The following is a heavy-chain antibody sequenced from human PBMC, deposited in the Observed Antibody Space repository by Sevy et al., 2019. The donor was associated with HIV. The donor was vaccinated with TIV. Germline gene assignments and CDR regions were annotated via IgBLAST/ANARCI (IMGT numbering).Heavy chain of an antibody. D-gene: IGHD1-26*01. CDR1: GFTFSSYW. V-gene: IGHV3-74*01. CDR3: AREYSGTYYYFDY. J-gene: IGHJ4*02. CDR2: INSDGSST. Sequence: GGSLRLSCAVSGFTFSSYWMHWVRQAPGKGLVWVSRINSDGSSTNYADSVKGRFTISRDNAKNTLYLQMNSLRAEDTAVYYCAREYSGTYYYFDYWGQGTLVTVSS.